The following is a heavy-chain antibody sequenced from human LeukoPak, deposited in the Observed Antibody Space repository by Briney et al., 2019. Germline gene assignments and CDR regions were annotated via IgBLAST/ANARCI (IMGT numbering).Heavy chain of an antibody. CDR1: GGSLITANFF. CDR3: ARGYDWVHFDY. Sequence: PSETLSLTCAVSGGSLITANFFWGWIRQPPGKGLEWIGSVYYSGETYYNPSLKSRVSISVDTSKNQFSLKLSSVTAADTAVYYCARGYDWVHFDYWGQGTLVTVSS. V-gene: IGHV4-39*07. D-gene: IGHD5-12*01. CDR2: VYYSGET. J-gene: IGHJ4*02.